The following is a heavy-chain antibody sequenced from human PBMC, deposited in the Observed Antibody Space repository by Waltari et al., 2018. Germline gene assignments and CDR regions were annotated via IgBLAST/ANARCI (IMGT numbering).Heavy chain of an antibody. D-gene: IGHD2-15*01. J-gene: IGHJ4*02. V-gene: IGHV3-7*01. Sequence: EVQLVESGGGLVQPGGSLRLYCAASGFTLSNCVMGWVRQAPGKGLEWVAGIKEDGGRKDYVDSVKGRFTISRDNAKSTLYQQMNSLRAEDTAVFYCVRNRGWQQFDFWGQGTLVTVSS. CDR1: GFTLSNCV. CDR2: IKEDGGRK. CDR3: VRNRGWQQFDF.